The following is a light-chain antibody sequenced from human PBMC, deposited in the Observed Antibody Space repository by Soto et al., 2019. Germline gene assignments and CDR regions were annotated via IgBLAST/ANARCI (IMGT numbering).Light chain of an antibody. CDR3: HQYGSSPPYT. V-gene: IGKV3-20*01. J-gene: IGKJ2*01. CDR2: GSS. CDR1: QSVTNND. Sequence: EVVLTQSPGTLSLSPGESATLSCRASQSVTNNDFAWYQQNPAQAPRLLIFGSSDRATGIPDRFSGSGSGTDFTLTISRLEPEDFAVYYCHQYGSSPPYTFGQGNTLEIK.